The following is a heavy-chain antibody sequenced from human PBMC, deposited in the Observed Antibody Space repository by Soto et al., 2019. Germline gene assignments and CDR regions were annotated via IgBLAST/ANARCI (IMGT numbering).Heavy chain of an antibody. V-gene: IGHV1-3*01. D-gene: IGHD2-15*01. CDR3: ARGIATGQLDP. Sequence: ASVKVSCKASGYTCTGYTMNWVRQAPGQRLEWMGWINPDNGNTKSSQKFQDRVIITRDTSASTAYMDLSSLRSEDTAVYYCARGIATGQLDPWGQGTLVPVSS. CDR2: INPDNGNT. J-gene: IGHJ5*02. CDR1: GYTCTGYT.